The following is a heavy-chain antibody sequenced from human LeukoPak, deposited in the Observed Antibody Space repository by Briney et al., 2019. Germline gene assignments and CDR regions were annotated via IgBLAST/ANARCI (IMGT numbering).Heavy chain of an antibody. CDR1: GFTFSDYW. Sequence: GGSLRLSCAAPGFTFSDYWMQWVRQAPGKGLEWVANIKEDGSNKYYVDSVKGRFTISRDNAKNSLYLQMNSLGAEDTAVYYCARRYFDSWGQGTLVTVSS. CDR3: ARRYFDS. CDR2: IKEDGSNK. V-gene: IGHV3-7*03. J-gene: IGHJ4*02.